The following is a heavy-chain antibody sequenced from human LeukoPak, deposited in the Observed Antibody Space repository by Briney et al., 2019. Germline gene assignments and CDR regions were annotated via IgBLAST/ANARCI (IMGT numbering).Heavy chain of an antibody. V-gene: IGHV5-51*01. CDR3: ARAGYSNRWDGVDY. J-gene: IGHJ4*02. Sequence: GESLKISCKGSGYTFTNYWIGWVRQMPGKGLDFMGIIYPGDSDTRYSPSFQGQVTISVDKSINTAYLQWSSLKASDSAMYYCARAGYSNRWDGVDYWGQGTLVTVSS. CDR1: GYTFTNYW. CDR2: IYPGDSDT. D-gene: IGHD2/OR15-2a*01.